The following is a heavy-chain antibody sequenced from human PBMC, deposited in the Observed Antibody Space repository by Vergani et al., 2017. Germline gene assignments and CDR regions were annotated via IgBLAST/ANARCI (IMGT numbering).Heavy chain of an antibody. CDR2: INPNSGGT. D-gene: IGHD1-7*01. CDR3: ATETGTTGGFDY. J-gene: IGHJ4*02. Sequence: QVQLVQSGAEVKKPGASVKVSCKASGYTFTGYYMHWVRQAPGQGLEWMGWINPNSGGTNYAQKFQGRVTISRDNAKNSLYLQMNSLRAEDTAVYYCATETGTTGGFDYWGQGTLVTVSS. V-gene: IGHV1-2*02. CDR1: GYTFTGYY.